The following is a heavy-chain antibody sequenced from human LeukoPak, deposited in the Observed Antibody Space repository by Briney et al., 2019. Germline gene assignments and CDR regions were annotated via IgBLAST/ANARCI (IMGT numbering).Heavy chain of an antibody. CDR2: IRYDGSNK. Sequence: PGGSLRLSCAASRFTFSSYGMHWIRQAPGKGLEWVAFIRYDGSNKYYADSVKGRFTISRDNSKNTLYLQMNSLRAEDTAVYYCATEYSSSSDLLNAFDIWGQGTMVTVSS. V-gene: IGHV3-30*02. CDR1: RFTFSSYG. CDR3: ATEYSSSSDLLNAFDI. J-gene: IGHJ3*02. D-gene: IGHD6-6*01.